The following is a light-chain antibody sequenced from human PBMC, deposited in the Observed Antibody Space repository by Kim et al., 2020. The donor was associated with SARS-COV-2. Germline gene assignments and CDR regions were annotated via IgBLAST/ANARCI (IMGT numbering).Light chain of an antibody. CDR2: GKN. Sequence: SSELTQVPAVSVALGQTVRITCQGDSLRSYYASWYQQKPGQAPVLVIYGKNNRPSGIPDRFSGSSSGNTASLTITGAQAEDEADYYCNSRDSSGNHLWVFGGGTQLTVL. CDR1: SLRSYY. V-gene: IGLV3-19*01. J-gene: IGLJ3*02. CDR3: NSRDSSGNHLWV.